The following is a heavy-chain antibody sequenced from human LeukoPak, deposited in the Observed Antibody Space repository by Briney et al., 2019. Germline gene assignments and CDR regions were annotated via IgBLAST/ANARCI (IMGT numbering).Heavy chain of an antibody. Sequence: PGGSLRLSCAASGFTFSSYAMSWVRQAPGKGLEWVSAISGGGGSTYYADSVKGRFTISRDNSKNTLYLQMNSLRAEDTAVYYCAKDLPSMVRGYYYYGMDVWGQGTTVTVSS. J-gene: IGHJ6*02. D-gene: IGHD3-10*01. CDR2: ISGGGGST. CDR3: AKDLPSMVRGYYYYGMDV. CDR1: GFTFSSYA. V-gene: IGHV3-23*01.